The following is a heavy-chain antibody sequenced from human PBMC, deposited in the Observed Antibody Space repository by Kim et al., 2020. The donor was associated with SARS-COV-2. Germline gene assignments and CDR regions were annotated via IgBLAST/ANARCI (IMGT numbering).Heavy chain of an antibody. CDR3: ARGGATGVASDD. D-gene: IGHD1-26*01. J-gene: IGHJ4*01. Sequence: SYGDSEKGRFPISRENARNSLYLQMNSLRAEDTAVYYCARGGATGVASDDWGHGTLVTVSS. V-gene: IGHV3-7*04.